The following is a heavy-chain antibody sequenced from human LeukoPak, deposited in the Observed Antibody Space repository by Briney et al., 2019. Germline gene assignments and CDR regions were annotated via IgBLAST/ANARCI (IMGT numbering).Heavy chain of an antibody. CDR1: GASISSQC. D-gene: IGHD1-26*01. J-gene: IGHJ4*02. V-gene: IGHV4-59*11. CDR3: ARDSGSSPTFDY. CDR2: IYYTGNT. Sequence: PSETLSLTCTVSGASISSQCWSWTRQPPGKGLEWIAYIYYTGNTKYNPSLKRRVTISVDTSKNQFSLRLSSVTAADTAVYYCARDSGSSPTFDYWGQGTLVTVSS.